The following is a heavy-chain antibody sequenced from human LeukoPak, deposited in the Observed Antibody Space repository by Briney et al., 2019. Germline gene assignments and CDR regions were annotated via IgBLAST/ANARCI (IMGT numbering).Heavy chain of an antibody. J-gene: IGHJ4*02. V-gene: IGHV3-74*01. D-gene: IGHD6-13*01. CDR1: GFTFSGHW. CDR2: TNSDGSST. Sequence: GGSLRLSCAVSGFTFSGHWMFWVRQAPGKGLVWVSSTNSDGSSTGYTDSVKGRFTVSRDNAKNTLYLQMNTLRAEDTAVYYCVAAGTFDYWGQGTLVTVSS. CDR3: VAAGTFDY.